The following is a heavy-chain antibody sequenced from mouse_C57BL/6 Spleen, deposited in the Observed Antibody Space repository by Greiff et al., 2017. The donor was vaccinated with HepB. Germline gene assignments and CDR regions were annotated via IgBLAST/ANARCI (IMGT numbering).Heavy chain of an antibody. CDR3: TRVGDGYQYYFDY. J-gene: IGHJ2*01. CDR2: ISSGGDYI. D-gene: IGHD2-3*01. Sequence: EVMLVESGEGLVKPGGSLKLSCAASGFTFSSYAMSWVRQTPEKRLEWVAYISSGGDYIYYADTVKGRFTISRDNARNTLYLQMSSLKSEDTAMYYCTRVGDGYQYYFDYWGQGTTLTVSS. CDR1: GFTFSSYA. V-gene: IGHV5-9-1*02.